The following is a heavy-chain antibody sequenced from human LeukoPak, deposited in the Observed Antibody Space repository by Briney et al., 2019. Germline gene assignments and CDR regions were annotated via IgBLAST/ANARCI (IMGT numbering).Heavy chain of an antibody. Sequence: PSETLSLTCTVSGGSISGSSYYWGWIRQPPGKGLEWIGSIYYSGSTYYNPSLKSRVTISVDTSKNQFSLKLSSVTAADTAVYYCARGKSDYYDSSGYLDASDIWGQGTMVTVSS. CDR2: IYYSGST. V-gene: IGHV4-39*01. D-gene: IGHD3-22*01. J-gene: IGHJ3*02. CDR1: GGSISGSSYY. CDR3: ARGKSDYYDSSGYLDASDI.